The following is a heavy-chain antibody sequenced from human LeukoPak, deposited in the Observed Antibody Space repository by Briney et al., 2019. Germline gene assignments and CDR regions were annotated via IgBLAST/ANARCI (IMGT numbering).Heavy chain of an antibody. D-gene: IGHD6-19*01. CDR2: ISWKSGTL. Sequence: PGGSLRLSCAASGFSFDNYAMHWVRQAPGKGLEWVSSISWKSGTLVYADSVKGRFTIPRDNAKNSLYLQMNSLRAEDTALYYCAKDFRSSDRYGGFDYWGQGTLVTVSS. CDR3: AKDFRSSDRYGGFDY. J-gene: IGHJ4*02. CDR1: GFSFDNYA. V-gene: IGHV3-9*01.